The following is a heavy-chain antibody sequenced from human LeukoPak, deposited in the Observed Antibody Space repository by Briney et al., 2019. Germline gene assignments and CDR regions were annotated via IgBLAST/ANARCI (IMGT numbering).Heavy chain of an antibody. CDR2: ISYDGSNK. D-gene: IGHD4-17*01. CDR3: AKTPSDYGDSYYYGMDV. Sequence: GRSLRLSCAASGFTFSSYAMHWVRQAPGKGLEWVAVISYDGSNKYYADSVKGRFTISRDNSKNTLYLQMNSLRAEDTAVYYCAKTPSDYGDSYYYGMDVWGQGTTVTVSS. J-gene: IGHJ6*02. V-gene: IGHV3-30*04. CDR1: GFTFSSYA.